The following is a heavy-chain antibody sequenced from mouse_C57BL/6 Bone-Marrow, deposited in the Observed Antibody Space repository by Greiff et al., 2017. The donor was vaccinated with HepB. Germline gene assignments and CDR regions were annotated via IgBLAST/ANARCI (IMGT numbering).Heavy chain of an antibody. D-gene: IGHD2-2*01. Sequence: LVEPGASVKISCKASGYAFSSSWMNWVKQRPGKGLEWIGRIYPGDGDTNYNGKFKGKATLTADKSSSTAYMQLSSLTSEDSAVYFCAREGWLRTWFAYWGQVTLVTVSA. CDR2: IYPGDGDT. CDR3: AREGWLRTWFAY. V-gene: IGHV1-82*01. CDR1: GYAFSSSW. J-gene: IGHJ3*01.